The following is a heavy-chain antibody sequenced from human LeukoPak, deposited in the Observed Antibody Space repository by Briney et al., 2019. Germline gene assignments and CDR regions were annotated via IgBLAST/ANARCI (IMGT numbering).Heavy chain of an antibody. Sequence: SETLSLTCAVYGGSFSGYYWSWIRQPPGKGLEWIGEINHSGSTNYNPSLKSRVTISVDRSKNQFSLKLSSVTAADTAVYYCARVEASGYDSLFDYWGQGTLVTVSS. CDR2: INHSGST. D-gene: IGHD5-12*01. V-gene: IGHV4-34*01. CDR1: GGSFSGYY. CDR3: ARVEASGYDSLFDY. J-gene: IGHJ4*02.